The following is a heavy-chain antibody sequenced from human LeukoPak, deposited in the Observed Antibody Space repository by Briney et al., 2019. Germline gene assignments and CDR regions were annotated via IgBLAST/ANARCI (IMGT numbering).Heavy chain of an antibody. V-gene: IGHV4-34*01. D-gene: IGHD3-9*01. CDR1: GGSFSGYY. J-gene: IGHJ4*02. Sequence: SETLSLTCAVYGGSFSGYYWSWIRQPPGRGLEWIGEISHSGSTNYNPSLKSRVTISVDTSKNQFSLKLSSVTAADTAVYYCASRDYDILTGSNDYWGQGTLVTVSS. CDR2: ISHSGST. CDR3: ASRDYDILTGSNDY.